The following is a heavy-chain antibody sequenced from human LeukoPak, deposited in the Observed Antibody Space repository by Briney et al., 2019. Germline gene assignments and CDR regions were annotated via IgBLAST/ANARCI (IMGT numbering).Heavy chain of an antibody. CDR3: AELGITMIGGV. J-gene: IGHJ6*04. V-gene: IGHV3-48*03. Sequence: GGSLRLSCAASGFTFSSYEMHWVRQAPGKGLQWVSYISSSGSTIYYADSVKGRFTISRDNAKNSLYLQMNSLRAEDTAVYYCAELGITMIGGVWGKGTTVTISS. D-gene: IGHD3-10*02. CDR2: ISSSGSTI. CDR1: GFTFSSYE.